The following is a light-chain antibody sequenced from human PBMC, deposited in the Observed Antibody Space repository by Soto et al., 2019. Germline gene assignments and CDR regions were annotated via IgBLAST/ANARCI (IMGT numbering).Light chain of an antibody. CDR3: CSYTGSSTVV. CDR1: SL. Sequence: QSALTQPASVSGSPGQSITISCTGTSLVSWYQQHPGKVPKLMIYEGSKRPSGVSNRFSGSKSGNTASLTISGLQAEDEADYYCCSYTGSSTVVFGGGTKVTVL. V-gene: IGLV2-23*01. CDR2: EGS. J-gene: IGLJ2*01.